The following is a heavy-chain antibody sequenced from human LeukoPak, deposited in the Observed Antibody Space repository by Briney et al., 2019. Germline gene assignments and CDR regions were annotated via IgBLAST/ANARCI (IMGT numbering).Heavy chain of an antibody. CDR3: ATGETGSTLGGY. D-gene: IGHD1-1*01. CDR2: INYSGST. V-gene: IGHV4-39*01. CDR1: GGSVSSTTYY. J-gene: IGHJ4*02. Sequence: PSETLSLTCTVSGGSVSSTTYYWSWIRQPPGKGLEWIASINYSGSTYYNPSLKSRVTISVDTSENQFSLKLSSVTAADTAVYYCATGETGSTLGGYWGQGTLVSVSS.